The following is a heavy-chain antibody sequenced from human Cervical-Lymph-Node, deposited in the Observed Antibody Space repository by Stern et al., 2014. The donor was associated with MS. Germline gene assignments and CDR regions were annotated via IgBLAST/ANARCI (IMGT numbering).Heavy chain of an antibody. CDR1: GFTFDDYA. CDR3: ARGIAAAAHYGVDV. CDR2: ISWNSDFI. Sequence: QLVESGGGLVQPGRSLSLSCAASGFTFDDYAMHWVRQAPGKGLEWVSSISWNSDFIGYADSVKGRFTISRDNAKSSLCLQMNSLRPEDTAFYYCARGIAAAAHYGVDVWGQGTTVTVSS. J-gene: IGHJ6*02. V-gene: IGHV3-9*01. D-gene: IGHD6-13*01.